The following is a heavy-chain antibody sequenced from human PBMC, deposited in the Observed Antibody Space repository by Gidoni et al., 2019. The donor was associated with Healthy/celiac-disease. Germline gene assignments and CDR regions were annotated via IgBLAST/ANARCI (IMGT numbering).Heavy chain of an antibody. CDR1: GGSISSSSYY. J-gene: IGHJ4*02. Sequence: QLQLQESGPGLVKPSETLSLTCTVSGGSISSSSYYWGWIRQPPGKGLEWIGSIYYSGSTYYNPSLKSRVTISVDTSKNQFSLKLSSVTAADTAVYYCARRGYDYVWGSYRFDYWGQGTLVTVSS. CDR2: IYYSGST. D-gene: IGHD3-16*02. V-gene: IGHV4-39*01. CDR3: ARRGYDYVWGSYRFDY.